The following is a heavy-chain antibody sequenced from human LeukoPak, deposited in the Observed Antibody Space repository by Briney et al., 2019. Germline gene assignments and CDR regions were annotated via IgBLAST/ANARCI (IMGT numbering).Heavy chain of an antibody. D-gene: IGHD3-10*01. CDR1: GYTLTNYY. J-gene: IGHJ4*02. Sequence: GASVKVSCKAFGYTLTNYYIHWVRQAPGQGLGWLGLINPRDGSTTYAQRFQGRVTMTRETSTSTVYMDLSNLRSDDTAVYYCAKSYGSGRAHDFWGQGTLVTVSS. CDR3: AKSYGSGRAHDF. V-gene: IGHV1-46*01. CDR2: INPRDGST.